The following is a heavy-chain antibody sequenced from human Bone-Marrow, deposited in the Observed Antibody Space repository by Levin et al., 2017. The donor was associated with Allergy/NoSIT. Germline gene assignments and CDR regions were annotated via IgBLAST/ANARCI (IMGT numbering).Heavy chain of an antibody. Sequence: PGASVKVSCAASGFTFGQYGMHWVRQAPGKGLEWVAVISSDGTNEAYADSVKGRFTISRDNSKNTLYLHMDSLRAEDTAVFYCAKDASAFGDYVFDYWGQGTLVTVSS. CDR2: ISSDGTNE. D-gene: IGHD4-17*01. CDR3: AKDASAFGDYVFDY. CDR1: GFTFGQYG. V-gene: IGHV3-30*18. J-gene: IGHJ4*02.